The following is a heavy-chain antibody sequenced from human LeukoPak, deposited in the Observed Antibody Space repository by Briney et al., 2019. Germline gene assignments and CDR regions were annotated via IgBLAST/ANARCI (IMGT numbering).Heavy chain of an antibody. J-gene: IGHJ4*02. Sequence: SETLSLTCTVSGGSISGSSYYWGWIRQPPGKGLEWIGNIYYSGSTNYNPSLKSRVTISVDTSKNQFSLRLSSVTAADTAVYYCARDVDTVLVDWGQGTLVTVSS. D-gene: IGHD2-2*03. CDR3: ARDVDTVLVD. V-gene: IGHV4-39*07. CDR2: IYYSGST. CDR1: GGSISGSSYY.